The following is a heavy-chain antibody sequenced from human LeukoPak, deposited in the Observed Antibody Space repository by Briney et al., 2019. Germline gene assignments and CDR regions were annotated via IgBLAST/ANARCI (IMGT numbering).Heavy chain of an antibody. CDR1: GFTFSSHA. V-gene: IGHV3-30*04. Sequence: GGSLRLSCAASGFTFSSHAMLWVRQAPGKGLEWVAVISYDGRNKDYADSVKGRFTISRDNSKNTLYLQMNSLRAEDTAVFYCARSAGDPHAFDVWGQGQWSPSLQ. J-gene: IGHJ3*01. CDR2: ISYDGRNK. D-gene: IGHD4-17*01. CDR3: ARSAGDPHAFDV.